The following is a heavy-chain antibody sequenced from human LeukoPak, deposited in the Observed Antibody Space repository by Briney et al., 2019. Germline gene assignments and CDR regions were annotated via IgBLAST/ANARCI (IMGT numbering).Heavy chain of an antibody. CDR3: ARLDFPDHDYRGYFLYAFDI. V-gene: IGHV4-59*08. J-gene: IGHJ3*02. D-gene: IGHD3-22*01. CDR2: IYYSGST. Sequence: PSETLSLTCTVSGGSINSYYWSWIRQPPGKGLEWSGYIYYSGSTNYNPSLKSRVTISVDRSKNQFSLKLTSVTAEDTAVYYCARLDFPDHDYRGYFLYAFDIWGQGTMVTVSS. CDR1: GGSINSYY.